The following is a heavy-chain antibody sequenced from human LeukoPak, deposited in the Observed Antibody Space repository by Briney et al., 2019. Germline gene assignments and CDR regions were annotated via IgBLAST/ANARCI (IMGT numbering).Heavy chain of an antibody. Sequence: GGSLRLSCAASGFTFDDYAMHWVRQAPGRGLEWVSGISWNSGSIGYADSVKGRFTISRDNAKNSLYLQMNSLRAEDTALYYCAKDITGYYDSSGYYGGVDYWGQGTLVTVSS. CDR2: ISWNSGSI. J-gene: IGHJ4*02. D-gene: IGHD3-22*01. CDR1: GFTFDDYA. V-gene: IGHV3-9*01. CDR3: AKDITGYYDSSGYYGGVDY.